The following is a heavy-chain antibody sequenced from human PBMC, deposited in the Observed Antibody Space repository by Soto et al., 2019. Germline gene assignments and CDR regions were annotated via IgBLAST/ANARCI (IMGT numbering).Heavy chain of an antibody. D-gene: IGHD2-8*01. V-gene: IGHV1-8*01. J-gene: IGHJ5*02. CDR3: ARYVNGEVFNS. Sequence: ASVKVSCKASGDIFTNFDFNWVRQATVQGLEWVGWMRANSGYTGQAQKFQGRVTMTRDTSMSTAYMELSSLRADDTAVYYCARYVNGEVFNSWGQGTLVTVSS. CDR1: GDIFTNFD. CDR2: MRANSGYT.